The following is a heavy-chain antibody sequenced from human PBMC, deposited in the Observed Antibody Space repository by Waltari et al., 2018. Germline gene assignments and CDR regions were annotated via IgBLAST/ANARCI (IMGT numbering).Heavy chain of an antibody. CDR1: GYTFTNSG. CDR3: AKAGGIHNYPLDP. Sequence: QVEESGGGVVQPGGSLRLSCVASGYTFTNSGMQWVRQAPGKGLEWLAVISSDGSNKYYEDSVKGRFTVSRDNSKNSVYLQMNSLRPEDTALYFCAKAGGIHNYPLDPWGQGTLVTVSS. D-gene: IGHD1-26*01. V-gene: IGHV3-30*18. CDR2: ISSDGSNK. J-gene: IGHJ5*02.